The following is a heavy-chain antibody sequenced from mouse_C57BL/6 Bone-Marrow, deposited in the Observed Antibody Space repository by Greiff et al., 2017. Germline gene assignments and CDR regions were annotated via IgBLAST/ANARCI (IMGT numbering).Heavy chain of an antibody. J-gene: IGHJ1*03. D-gene: IGHD2-12*01. CDR2: IYPGSGST. V-gene: IGHV1-55*01. CDR1: GYTFTSYW. Sequence: QVQLQQPGAELVKPGASVKMSCKASGYTFTSYWITWVKQRPGQGLEWIGDIYPGSGSTNYNEKFKSTATLTVDTSSSTAYMQLSSLTSADSAVYYCAREESYLPYGYFDVGGTGTTVTVSS. CDR3: AREESYLPYGYFDV.